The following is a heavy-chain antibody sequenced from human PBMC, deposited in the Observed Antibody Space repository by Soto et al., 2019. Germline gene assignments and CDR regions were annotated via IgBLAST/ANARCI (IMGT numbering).Heavy chain of an antibody. J-gene: IGHJ3*02. CDR1: GFTFTSSA. V-gene: IGHV1-58*02. CDR3: AASYYDILTGPLAFDI. D-gene: IGHD3-9*01. CDR2: IVVGSGNT. Sequence: ASVKVSCKASGFTFTSSAMQWVRQARGQRLEWIGWIVVGSGNTNYAQKFQERVTITRDMSTSTAYMELSSLRSEDTAVYYCAASYYDILTGPLAFDIWGQGTMVTVSS.